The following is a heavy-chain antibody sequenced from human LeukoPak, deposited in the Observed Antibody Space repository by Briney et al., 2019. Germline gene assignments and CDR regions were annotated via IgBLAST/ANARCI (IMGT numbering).Heavy chain of an antibody. CDR3: AREYSSSYIGYYYGMDV. Sequence: GGSLRLSCAASGFTFSSYSMNWVRQAPGKGLEWVSSISSSSSYIYYADSVKGRFTISRDNAKNSLYLQMNSLRAEDTAVYYCAREYSSSYIGYYYGMDVWGQGTTVTVSS. J-gene: IGHJ6*02. V-gene: IGHV3-21*01. CDR1: GFTFSSYS. CDR2: ISSSSSYI. D-gene: IGHD6-6*01.